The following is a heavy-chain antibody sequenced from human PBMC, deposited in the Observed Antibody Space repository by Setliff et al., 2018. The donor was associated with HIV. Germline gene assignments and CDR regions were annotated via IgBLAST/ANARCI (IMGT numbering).Heavy chain of an antibody. CDR3: WGASRAARGWFDP. V-gene: IGHV3-48*01. Sequence: GGSLRLSCAASGFTFSSYSMNWVRQAPGKGLEWVSYISSSTSTTYYADSVKGRFTISRDNAKNSLYLQMNSLRAEDTAVYYCWGASRAARGWFDPWGQGTLVTVSS. J-gene: IGHJ5*02. D-gene: IGHD6-6*01. CDR2: ISSSTSTT. CDR1: GFTFSSYS.